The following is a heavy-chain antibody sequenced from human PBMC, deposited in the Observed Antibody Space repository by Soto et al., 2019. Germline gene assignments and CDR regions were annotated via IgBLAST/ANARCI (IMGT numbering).Heavy chain of an antibody. D-gene: IGHD2-15*01. CDR1: GFTFSSNW. CDR2: IKQDGREK. CDR3: ARDLGYCAGGTCYTVLDY. Sequence: GGSLRLSCAASGFTFSSNWRNWVRQAPGKGPEWVANIKQDGREKYYVDSVKGRFTISRDNAKNSLYLQMNSLRADDTAVYYCARDLGYCAGGTCYTVLDYWGQGTLVTVSS. V-gene: IGHV3-7*01. J-gene: IGHJ4*02.